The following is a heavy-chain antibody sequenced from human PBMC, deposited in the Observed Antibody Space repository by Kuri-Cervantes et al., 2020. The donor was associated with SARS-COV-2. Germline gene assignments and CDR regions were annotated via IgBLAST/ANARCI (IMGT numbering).Heavy chain of an antibody. CDR1: GFTFSIYE. CDR3: ASSTVTSFLFDY. CDR2: VSSSGSAM. J-gene: IGHJ4*02. D-gene: IGHD4-17*01. Sequence: GGSLRLSCAASGFTFSIYEMNWVRQAPGKRLEWISYVSSSGSAMFYADSVKGRFTTSRDNAKNSLYLQMNSLRAEDTAVYYCASSTVTSFLFDYWGQGTLVTVSS. V-gene: IGHV3-48*03.